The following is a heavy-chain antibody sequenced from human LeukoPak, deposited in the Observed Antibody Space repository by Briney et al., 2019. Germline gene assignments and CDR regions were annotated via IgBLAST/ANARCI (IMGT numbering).Heavy chain of an antibody. CDR2: ISAYNGNT. Sequence: ASVKVSCKASGYTFTSYGISWVRQAPGQGLEWLGWISAYNGNTNYAQKLQGRVTMTTDTSTSTAYMELRSLRSDDTAVYYCAVTYVTYYYYMDVWGKRTTVTVSS. V-gene: IGHV1-18*01. D-gene: IGHD3-16*01. CDR3: AVTYVTYYYYMDV. J-gene: IGHJ6*03. CDR1: GYTFTSYG.